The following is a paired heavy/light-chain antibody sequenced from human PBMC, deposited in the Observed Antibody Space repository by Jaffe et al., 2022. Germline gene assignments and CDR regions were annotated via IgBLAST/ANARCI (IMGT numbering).Heavy chain of an antibody. Sequence: EVQVVESGGGLVQPGGSLSLSCTASGFTFNLYSMNWVRQAPGKGLEWISHISSSSATISYADSVKGRFTISRDNAKNSVSLQMNGLRAEDTAVYFCARASRYCSGTNCWYYFDYWGQGALVTVSS. CDR1: GFTFNLYS. CDR2: ISSSSATI. V-gene: IGHV3-48*01. J-gene: IGHJ4*02. CDR3: ARASRYCSGTNCWYYFDY. D-gene: IGHD2-15*01.
Light chain of an antibody. V-gene: IGLV1-51*01. Sequence: QSVLTQPPSVSAAPGQKVTISCSGSSSNIGNNYVSWYQQLPGTAPKLLIYDDNKRPSGIHDRFSGSKSGTSATLGITGLQTGDEADYYCATWDTSLSALVIFGGGTKLTVL. CDR3: ATWDTSLSALVI. CDR1: SSNIGNNY. CDR2: DDN. J-gene: IGLJ2*01.